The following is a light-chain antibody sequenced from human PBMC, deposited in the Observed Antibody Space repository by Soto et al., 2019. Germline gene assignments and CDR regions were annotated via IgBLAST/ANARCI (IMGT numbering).Light chain of an antibody. CDR1: QSVSSNY. Sequence: EIVLTQSPGTLSLSPGERATLSCRASQSVSSNYLAWYQQKPGQAPRLLIYGASSRATGIPDRFSGSGSGTDFTLTISRLEPEDFEVYYCQQYGRSPWTFGRGTNVDIK. V-gene: IGKV3-20*01. CDR3: QQYGRSPWT. J-gene: IGKJ1*01. CDR2: GAS.